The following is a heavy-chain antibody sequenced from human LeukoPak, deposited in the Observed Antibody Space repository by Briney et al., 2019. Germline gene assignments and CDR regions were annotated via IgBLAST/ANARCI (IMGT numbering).Heavy chain of an antibody. J-gene: IGHJ5*02. Sequence: SQTLSLTCTVSGGSISSGSYYWSWIRQPAGTGLEWIGRIYTSGSTNYNPSLKSRVTISVDTSKNQFSLKLSSVTAADTAVYYCARYNWNYELDPWGQGTLVTVSS. D-gene: IGHD1-7*01. CDR3: ARYNWNYELDP. CDR2: IYTSGST. V-gene: IGHV4-61*02. CDR1: GGSISSGSYY.